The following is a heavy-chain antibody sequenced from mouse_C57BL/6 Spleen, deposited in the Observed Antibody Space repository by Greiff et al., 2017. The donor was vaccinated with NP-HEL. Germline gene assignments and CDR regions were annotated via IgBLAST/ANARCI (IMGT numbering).Heavy chain of an antibody. Sequence: VQLQQSGAELVMPGASVKLSCKASGYTFTSYWMHWVKQRPGQGLEWIGEIDPSDSYTNYNQKFKGKSTLTVDKSSSTAYMQLSSLTSEDSAVYYCAIPLYGNVYFDYWGQSTTLTVSS. CDR1: GYTFTSYW. J-gene: IGHJ2*01. CDR2: IDPSDSYT. CDR3: AIPLYGNVYFDY. V-gene: IGHV1-69*01. D-gene: IGHD1-1*01.